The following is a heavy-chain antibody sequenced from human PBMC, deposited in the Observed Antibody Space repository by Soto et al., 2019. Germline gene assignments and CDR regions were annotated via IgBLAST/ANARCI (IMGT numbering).Heavy chain of an antibody. CDR3: AGDLPQEKRLPGY. D-gene: IGHD3-16*01. Sequence: EVQLVDTGGGLVQPGGSLRLSCAASGLTFSNYWMSWVRQAPGKGLEWVANIKEDGSEQYYSDSVKGRFTISRDNAKNSLYLQMNSLRAEDTAVYYCAGDLPQEKRLPGYWGQGTLVTVSS. CDR1: GLTFSNYW. V-gene: IGHV3-7*01. J-gene: IGHJ4*02. CDR2: IKEDGSEQ.